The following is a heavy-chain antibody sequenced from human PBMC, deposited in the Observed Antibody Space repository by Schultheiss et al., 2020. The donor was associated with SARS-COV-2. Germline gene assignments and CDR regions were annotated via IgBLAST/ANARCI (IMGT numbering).Heavy chain of an antibody. CDR3: ARVVVFRGYSYGPLDY. CDR2: IMPMLGIA. D-gene: IGHD5-18*01. V-gene: IGHV1-69*02. CDR1: GDTSRTYS. J-gene: IGHJ4*02. Sequence: SVKVSCKASGDTSRTYSISWVRQAPGQGLEWMGRIMPMLGIANYAQKFQGRVTITADKSTSTAYMELSSLRSEDTAVYYCARVVVFRGYSYGPLDYWGQGTLVTVSS.